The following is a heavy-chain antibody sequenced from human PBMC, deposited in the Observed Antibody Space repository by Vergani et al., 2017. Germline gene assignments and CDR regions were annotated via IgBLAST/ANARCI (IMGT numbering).Heavy chain of an antibody. CDR3: ARSIGDCTSCSCRPYYVGL. J-gene: IGHJ4*02. Sequence: QVQLVQSGAAVKKPGASAKVSCTASGYIFKNYYMHWLRLAPGQGFQWMGVVNFVTGAATSPQTFEGRITMTRDTSTATFYMDLSSLKYEDTAIYYCARSIGDCTSCSCRPYYVGLWGQGTLVTVSS. D-gene: IGHD2-15*01. CDR1: GYIFKNYY. V-gene: IGHV1-46*02. CDR2: VNFVTGAA.